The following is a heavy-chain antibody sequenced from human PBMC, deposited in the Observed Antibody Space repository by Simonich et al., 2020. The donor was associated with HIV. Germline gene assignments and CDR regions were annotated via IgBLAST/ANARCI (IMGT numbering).Heavy chain of an antibody. V-gene: IGHV4-34*01. CDR2: INDSGST. CDR1: GGSFSGYY. Sequence: QVQLQQWGAGLLKPSETLSLTCAVYGGSFSGYYWSWIGQSPGQGLEWIGEINDSGSTNYNASLKSRVTIAVDTSKNQFSLKLSSVTAADTAVYYCARLTGTTPGGVDYWGQGTLVTVSS. J-gene: IGHJ4*02. CDR3: ARLTGTTPGGVDY. D-gene: IGHD1-20*01.